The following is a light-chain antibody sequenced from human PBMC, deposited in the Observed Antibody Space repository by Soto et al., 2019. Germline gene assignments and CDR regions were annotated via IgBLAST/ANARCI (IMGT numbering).Light chain of an antibody. CDR2: DVS. CDR3: TSFTDTGTVI. J-gene: IGLJ2*01. V-gene: IGLV2-14*03. CDR1: SSDVGAYHS. Sequence: QSALTQPASVSGSPGQSFTISCTGTSSDVGAYHSVSWYQQHPGKAPKLIIFDVSNRPSVVSDRFSGSKSGNTASLTISGLQAEDEADYYCTSFTDTGTVIFGGGTKLTVL.